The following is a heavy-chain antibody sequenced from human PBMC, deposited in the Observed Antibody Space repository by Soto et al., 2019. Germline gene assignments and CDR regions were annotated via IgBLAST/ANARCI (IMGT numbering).Heavy chain of an antibody. CDR2: INHSGST. D-gene: IGHD3-22*01. Sequence: SETLSLTCAVYGGSFSGYYWSWIRQPPGKGLEWIGEINHSGSTNYNPSLKSRVTISVDTSKNQFSLKLSSVTAADTAVYYCARRRYYYDSSGYYLWGQGTLVTVSS. CDR3: ARRRYYYDSSGYYL. J-gene: IGHJ4*02. V-gene: IGHV4-34*01. CDR1: GGSFSGYY.